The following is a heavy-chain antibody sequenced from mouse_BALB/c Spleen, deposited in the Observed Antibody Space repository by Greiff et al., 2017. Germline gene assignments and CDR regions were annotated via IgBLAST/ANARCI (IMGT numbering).Heavy chain of an antibody. CDR3: TREETYYRYFDY. D-gene: IGHD2-14*01. Sequence: DVKLVESGGGLVKPGGSLKLSCAASGFTFSSYTMSWVRQTPEKRLEWVATISSGGSYTYYPDSVKGRFTISRDNAKNTLYLQMSSLKSEDTAMYDWTREETYYRYFDYWGQGTTRTVSS. CDR1: GFTFSSYT. CDR2: ISSGGSYT. J-gene: IGHJ2*01. V-gene: IGHV5-6-4*01.